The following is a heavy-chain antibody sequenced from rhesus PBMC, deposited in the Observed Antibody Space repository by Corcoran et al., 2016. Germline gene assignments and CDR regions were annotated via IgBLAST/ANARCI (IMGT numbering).Heavy chain of an antibody. Sequence: QVQLQQWAEGLVKPSETLSLTCAVYGGSISGYYDWSWIRQPPGKGLEWIGYIYGNSASTNYTPSLKTRFTISNDTPQNQFSLKLSSVTAAVTAVSYCAREGIAAAGTGYYGLDSLGQGVVVTVSS. J-gene: IGHJ6*01. CDR3: AREGIAAAGTGYYGLDS. CDR1: GGSISGYYD. D-gene: IGHD6-25*01. CDR2: IYGNSAST. V-gene: IGHV4-73*01.